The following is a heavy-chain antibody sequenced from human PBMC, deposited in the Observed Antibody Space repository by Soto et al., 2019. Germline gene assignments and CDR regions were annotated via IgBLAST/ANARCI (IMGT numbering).Heavy chain of an antibody. CDR1: GFTFSSFE. J-gene: IGHJ6*02. CDR3: ATVYNWNANFYYGMDV. CDR2: ISSSGSII. Sequence: QPGGSLRLSCAASGFTFSSFEMNWVRQAPGKGLEWISYISSSGSIIYYADSVKGRFTISRDNAKNSLYLHMNSLRAEDTAIYYCATVYNWNANFYYGMDVWGQGTTVTVSS. D-gene: IGHD1-20*01. V-gene: IGHV3-48*03.